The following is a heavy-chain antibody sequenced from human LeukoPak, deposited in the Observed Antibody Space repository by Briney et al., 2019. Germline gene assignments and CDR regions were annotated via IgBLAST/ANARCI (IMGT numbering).Heavy chain of an antibody. D-gene: IGHD1-7*01. V-gene: IGHV1-18*01. CDR1: GYPFTSYG. CDR2: ISADTGNT. CDR3: ARESRETGSTSDFDY. J-gene: IGHJ4*02. Sequence: ASVKVSCKASGYPFTSYGFSWVRQAPGQGLEWMGWISADTGNTNFAQMFQGRLTMTTDTSTSTSHMELRSLTSDGTAVYYCARESRETGSTSDFDYWGQGTLVSVSS.